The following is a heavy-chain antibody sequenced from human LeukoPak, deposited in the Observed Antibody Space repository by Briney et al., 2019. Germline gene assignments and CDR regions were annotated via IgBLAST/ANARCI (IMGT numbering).Heavy chain of an antibody. D-gene: IGHD6-19*01. CDR1: GFTVSSDY. J-gene: IGHJ5*02. CDR3: ARPASYSSGWYGSGAPFDP. V-gene: IGHV4-34*01. CDR2: INHSGST. Sequence: GSLRLSCAASGFTVSSDYMSWVRQPPGKGLEWIGEINHSGSTNYNQSLKSRVTISVDTSKNQFSLKLSSVTAADTAVYYCARPASYSSGWYGSGAPFDPWGQGTLVTVSS.